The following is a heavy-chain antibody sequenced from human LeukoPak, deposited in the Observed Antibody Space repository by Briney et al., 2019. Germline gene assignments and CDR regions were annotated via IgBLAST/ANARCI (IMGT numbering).Heavy chain of an antibody. CDR2: ISGSGGST. D-gene: IGHD6-25*01. CDR3: AKDLSGYGPYWYFNL. CDR1: GFTFSSCG. J-gene: IGHJ2*01. Sequence: GGSLRLSCAASGFTFSSCGMSWVRQAPGKGLEWVSAISGSGGSTYYADSVKGRFTISRDNSKNTLYLQMNNLRAEDSAVYYCAKDLSGYGPYWYFNLWGRGTLVTVSS. V-gene: IGHV3-23*01.